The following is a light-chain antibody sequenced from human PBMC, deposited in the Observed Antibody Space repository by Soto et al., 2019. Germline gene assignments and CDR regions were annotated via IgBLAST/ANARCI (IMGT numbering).Light chain of an antibody. V-gene: IGKV1-33*01. Sequence: DIQMTQSPSSLSASVGDRVTITCQASQDIRSHLSWYQQKPGKAPKLLINDASDLHTGVPSRFSGSRSGTDFSFTIASLHPEDIATYYCQQYESFPYTFGQGTKLEIK. J-gene: IGKJ2*01. CDR1: QDIRSH. CDR3: QQYESFPYT. CDR2: DAS.